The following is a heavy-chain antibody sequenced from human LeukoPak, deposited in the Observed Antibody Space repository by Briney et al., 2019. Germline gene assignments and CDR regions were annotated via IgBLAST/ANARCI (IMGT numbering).Heavy chain of an antibody. D-gene: IGHD3-22*01. CDR2: ISDSGGST. Sequence: PGGSLRLSCAVSGITLSNYGMSWVRQAPGKGLEWVAGISDSGGSTTYADSVKGRFTISRDNPKNTLFLQMNSLTVEDTAVYFCAKRGVVIRVILVGFHKQAYYFDSWGQGALVTVSS. CDR1: GITLSNYG. V-gene: IGHV3-23*01. J-gene: IGHJ4*02. CDR3: AKRGVVIRVILVGFHKQAYYFDS.